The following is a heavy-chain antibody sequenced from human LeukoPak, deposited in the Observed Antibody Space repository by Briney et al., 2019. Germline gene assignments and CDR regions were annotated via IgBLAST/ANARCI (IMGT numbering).Heavy chain of an antibody. Sequence: SETLSLTCTVSGYSISSGYYWGWLRQPPGKGLEWIGSIYHSGITYYNPSLKSRVTILVDTSKNQFSLKLSSVTAADTAVYYCARGYSSSWYLNWFDPWGQGTLVTVSS. D-gene: IGHD6-13*01. J-gene: IGHJ5*02. CDR2: IYHSGIT. CDR1: GYSISSGYY. CDR3: ARGYSSSWYLNWFDP. V-gene: IGHV4-38-2*02.